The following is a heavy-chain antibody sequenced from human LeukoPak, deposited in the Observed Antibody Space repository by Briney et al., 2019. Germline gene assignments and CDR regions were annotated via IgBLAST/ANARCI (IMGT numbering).Heavy chain of an antibody. D-gene: IGHD1-26*01. V-gene: IGHV3-21*01. CDR3: ARGCGSYLYQH. CDR2: ITGSSSNI. CDR1: GLTFSTYS. Sequence: PGGSLRLSCAPSGLTFSTYSMNWARHAPGKGLEWVSSITGSSSNIYYADSVKGRFTISRDNAKNSLYLQMNSLRAEDTDVYYCARGCGSYLYQHWGQGTLVTVSS. J-gene: IGHJ1*01.